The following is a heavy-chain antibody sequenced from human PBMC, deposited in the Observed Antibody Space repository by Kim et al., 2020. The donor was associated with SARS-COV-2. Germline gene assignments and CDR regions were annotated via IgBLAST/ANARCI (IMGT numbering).Heavy chain of an antibody. CDR1: GYTFTSYC. J-gene: IGHJ4*02. Sequence: ASVKVSCKASGYTFTSYCLHWVRQAPGQSLEWMGWIDVANTNTHYSENFQGRVTISRDTSATTVYIELSSLRSEDTAVYYCARDGRSVDYYFDYWGQGTLVTVFS. V-gene: IGHV1-3*01. CDR3: ARDGRSVDYYFDY. CDR2: IDVANTNT.